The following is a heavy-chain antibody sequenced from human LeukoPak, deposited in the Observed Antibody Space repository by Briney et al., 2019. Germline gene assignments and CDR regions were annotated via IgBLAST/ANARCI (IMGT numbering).Heavy chain of an antibody. V-gene: IGHV4-39*07. J-gene: IGHJ4*02. CDR3: ATQGYYYDSSGYYPKLYYFDY. CDR1: GGSISSSSYY. Sequence: SETLSLTCTVSGGSISSSSYYWGWIRQPPGKGLEWIGSIYYSGSTYYNPSLKSRVTISVDTSKNQFSLKLSSVTAADTAVYYCATQGYYYDSSGYYPKLYYFDYWGQGTLVTVSS. D-gene: IGHD3-22*01. CDR2: IYYSGST.